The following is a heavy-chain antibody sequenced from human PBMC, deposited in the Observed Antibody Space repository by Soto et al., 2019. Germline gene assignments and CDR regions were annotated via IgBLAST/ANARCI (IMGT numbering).Heavy chain of an antibody. D-gene: IGHD6-13*01. Sequence: PGESLKISCQGSGYSFTNYWIGWMRQMPGKGLEYMGIINPGDSESRCSPSFKGQVTTSADKSISTAYLQWSSLKASDTAIYYCARLLDAAGTWDYWAGGTLVTVSS. V-gene: IGHV5-51*01. CDR1: GYSFTNYW. CDR2: INPGDSES. CDR3: ARLLDAAGTWDY. J-gene: IGHJ4*02.